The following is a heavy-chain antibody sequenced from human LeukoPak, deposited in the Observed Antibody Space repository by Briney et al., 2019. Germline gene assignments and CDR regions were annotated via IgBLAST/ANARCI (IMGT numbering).Heavy chain of an antibody. V-gene: IGHV4-34*01. Sequence: PSETLSLTCAVYGGSFSGYYWSWIRQPPGKGLEWIGEINHSGSTNYNPSLKSRVTISVDTSKNQFSLKLSSVTAADTAVYYCARRGYSYGPEGWGQGTLVTVSP. CDR2: INHSGST. CDR3: ARRGYSYGPEG. J-gene: IGHJ4*02. D-gene: IGHD5-18*01. CDR1: GGSFSGYY.